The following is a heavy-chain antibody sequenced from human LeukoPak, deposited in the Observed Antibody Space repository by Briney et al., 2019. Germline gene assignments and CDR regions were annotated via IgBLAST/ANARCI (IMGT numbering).Heavy chain of an antibody. D-gene: IGHD5-18*01. CDR3: ARHGYSYGYVTRDRYAMDV. CDR2: IYYSGST. Sequence: SETLSLTCTVSGGSISSYYWSWIRQPPGKGLEWIGYIYYSGSTNYNPSLKSRVTISVDTSNNQFSLKLSSVTAADTALYYCARHGYSYGYVTRDRYAMDVWGPGTTVTVSS. CDR1: GGSISSYY. J-gene: IGHJ6*02. V-gene: IGHV4-59*08.